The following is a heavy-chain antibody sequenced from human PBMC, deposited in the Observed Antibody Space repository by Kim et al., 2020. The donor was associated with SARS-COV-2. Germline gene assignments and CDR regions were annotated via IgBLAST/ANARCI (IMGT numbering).Heavy chain of an antibody. Sequence: GGSLRLSCAASGFTFSSYGMHWVRQAPGKGLEWVAVISYDGSNKYYADSVKGRFTISRDNSKNTLYLQMNSLRAEDTAVYYCAKEPIRQWLVSYFDYWGQGTLVTVSS. J-gene: IGHJ4*02. V-gene: IGHV3-30*18. D-gene: IGHD6-19*01. CDR3: AKEPIRQWLVSYFDY. CDR2: ISYDGSNK. CDR1: GFTFSSYG.